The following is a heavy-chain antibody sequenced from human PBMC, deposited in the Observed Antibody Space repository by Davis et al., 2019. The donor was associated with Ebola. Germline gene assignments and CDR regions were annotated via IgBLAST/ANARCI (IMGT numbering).Heavy chain of an antibody. J-gene: IGHJ4*02. V-gene: IGHV1-46*01. CDR2: INPSGGRT. D-gene: IGHD3-22*01. CDR3: ARDYYDSSGYYDTNFDY. CDR1: GYTFTNYH. Sequence: SVKVSCKASGYTFTNYHMHWVRQAPGQGLEWMGTINPSGGRTAYAQKFQGRVTMTRDTSTSTVYMELSSLRSEDTAVYYCARDYYDSSGYYDTNFDYWGQGTLVTVSS.